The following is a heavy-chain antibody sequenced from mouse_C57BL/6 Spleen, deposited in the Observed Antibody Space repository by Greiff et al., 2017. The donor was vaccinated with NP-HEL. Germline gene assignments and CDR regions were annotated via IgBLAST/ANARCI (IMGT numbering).Heavy chain of an antibody. D-gene: IGHD1-1*02. J-gene: IGHJ4*01. V-gene: IGHV5-4*01. CDR2: ISDGGSYT. Sequence: EVQRVESGGGLVKPGGSLKLSCAASGFTFSSYAMSWVRQTPEKSLEWVATISDGGSYTYYPDNVKGRFTIARDNATNNLYLQMSHLKSEDTAMYYCARDYGRRNYAMDYWGQGTSVTVSS. CDR1: GFTFSSYA. CDR3: ARDYGRRNYAMDY.